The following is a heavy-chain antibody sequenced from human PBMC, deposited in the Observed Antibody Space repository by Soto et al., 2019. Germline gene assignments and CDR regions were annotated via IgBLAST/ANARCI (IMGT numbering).Heavy chain of an antibody. CDR1: GLNVRYNY. Sequence: EVQLVESGGGLIQLGGSLRLSCEVSGLNVRYNYMHWARQAPGKGLEWVAVTYSTSTTYYADSVKGRFTISGDNSDRTLFLQMNSLRAEDTAMYYCARGIGGATDFDNWGQGTLVTVSP. CDR3: ARGIGGATDFDN. D-gene: IGHD1-26*01. J-gene: IGHJ4*02. V-gene: IGHV3-53*01. CDR2: TYSTSTT.